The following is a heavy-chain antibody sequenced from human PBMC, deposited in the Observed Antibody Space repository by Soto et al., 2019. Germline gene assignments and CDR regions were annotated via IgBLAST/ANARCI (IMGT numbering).Heavy chain of an antibody. V-gene: IGHV3-23*01. J-gene: IGHJ2*01. CDR3: AKDQAYYDFWSGYYSDYWYFDL. CDR2: ISGSGGST. CDR1: GFTFSSYA. D-gene: IGHD3-3*01. Sequence: LRLSCAASGFTFSSYAMSWVRQAPGKGLEWVSAISGSGGSTYYADSVKGRFTISRDNSKNTLYLQMNSLRAEDTAVYYCAKDQAYYDFWSGYYSDYWYFDLWGRGTLVTVSS.